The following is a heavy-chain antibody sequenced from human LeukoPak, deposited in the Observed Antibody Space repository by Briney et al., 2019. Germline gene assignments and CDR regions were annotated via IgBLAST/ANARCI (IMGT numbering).Heavy chain of an antibody. Sequence: ASVKVSCKAFGYTFTAYFIQWVRQAPGQGLEWVGIINPSDGTTSYAQKFQGRVTMTRDTSTSTVYMELSSLRFEDTAVFYCARIHKYCTDGVYSDYWGQGTLVTVSS. V-gene: IGHV1-46*01. CDR2: INPSDGTT. CDR1: GYTFTAYF. D-gene: IGHD2-8*01. CDR3: ARIHKYCTDGVYSDY. J-gene: IGHJ4*02.